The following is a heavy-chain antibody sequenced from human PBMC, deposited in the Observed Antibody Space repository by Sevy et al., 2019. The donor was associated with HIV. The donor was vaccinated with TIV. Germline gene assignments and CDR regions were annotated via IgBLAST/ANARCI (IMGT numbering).Heavy chain of an antibody. CDR1: GGSISDYY. D-gene: IGHD1-26*01. CDR2: VFYTGST. J-gene: IGHJ5*02. V-gene: IGHV4-59*01. CDR3: ARSGEELAINWFDP. Sequence: SETLSLTCSVSGGSISDYYWIWIRQPPGKGLEWIGFVFYTGSTNYNPSLESRVTMSVDMSKNQFSLKLSSVTAADTAVYFCARSGEELAINWFDPWGQGTLVTVSS.